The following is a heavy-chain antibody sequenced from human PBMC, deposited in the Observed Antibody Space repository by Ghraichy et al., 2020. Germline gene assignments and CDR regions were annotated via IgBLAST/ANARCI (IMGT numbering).Heavy chain of an antibody. D-gene: IGHD5-24*01. CDR3: ARGGGSDGSISVDY. CDR2: IKQGGGAR. CDR1: GFTFNSYS. Sequence: GGSLRLSCAASGFTFNSYSMTWVRQAPGKGLEWVAHIKQGGGARYYADSAKGRFTISRDNAKDTLYLQMSSLRAEDTAVYFCARGGGSDGSISVDYWGQGILVTVSS. J-gene: IGHJ4*02. V-gene: IGHV3-7*01.